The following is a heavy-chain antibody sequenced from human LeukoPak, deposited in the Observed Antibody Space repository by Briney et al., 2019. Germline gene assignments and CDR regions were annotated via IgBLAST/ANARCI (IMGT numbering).Heavy chain of an antibody. V-gene: IGHV3-30*04. D-gene: IGHD2-2*01. Sequence: TGRSLRLACAASRLIFTSYAMHWVRQAPGKGLEWVAVLSYDGRDKHYADSVKGRFTISRDNSKSTLYLQMNSLRAEDTAVYYCARDGGGTSADYYFDYWGQGTLVTVSS. CDR3: ARDGGGTSADYYFDY. CDR1: RLIFTSYA. CDR2: LSYDGRDK. J-gene: IGHJ4*02.